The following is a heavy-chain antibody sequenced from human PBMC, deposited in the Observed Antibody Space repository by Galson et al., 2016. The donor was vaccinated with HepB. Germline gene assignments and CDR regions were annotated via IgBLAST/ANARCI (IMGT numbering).Heavy chain of an antibody. CDR1: GFNFNDFS. D-gene: IGHD3-22*01. CDR3: ATGYYDSRGAGPGYYYAMDV. CDR2: ISGDSDT. J-gene: IGHJ6*02. V-gene: IGHV3-53*01. Sequence: SLRLSCAVSGFNFNDFSMNWTRQAPGKGLDCVSLISGDSDTYYADSVKGRFTISRDNSQNTLFLQMNSLRAEDTAVYYCATGYYDSRGAGPGYYYAMDVWGQGTAVTVSS.